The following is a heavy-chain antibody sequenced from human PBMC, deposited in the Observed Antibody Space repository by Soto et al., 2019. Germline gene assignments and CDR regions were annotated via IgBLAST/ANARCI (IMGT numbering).Heavy chain of an antibody. CDR1: GGSFSGYY. D-gene: IGHD4-17*01. J-gene: IGHJ5*02. Sequence: XGTLSLTCAVYGGSFSGYYWSWIRQPPGKGLEWIGEINHSGSTNYNPSLKSRVTISVDTSKNQFSLKLSSVTAADTAVYYCATRDYGGIFDPWGQGTLVTVSS. CDR2: INHSGST. V-gene: IGHV4-34*01. CDR3: ATRDYGGIFDP.